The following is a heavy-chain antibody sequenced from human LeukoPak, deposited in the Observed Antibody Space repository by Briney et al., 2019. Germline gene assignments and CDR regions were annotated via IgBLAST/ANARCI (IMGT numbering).Heavy chain of an antibody. V-gene: IGHV3-48*03. CDR3: ARGLSPGYDYVWGSY. D-gene: IGHD3-16*01. CDR2: ISSSGSTI. J-gene: IGHJ4*02. CDR1: GFTFSSYE. Sequence: GGSLRLSCAASGFTFSSYEMNWLRQAPGKGLEWVSYISSSGSTIYYADSVKGRFTISRDNAKNSLYLQMNSLRAEDTAVYYCARGLSPGYDYVWGSYWGQGTLVTVSS.